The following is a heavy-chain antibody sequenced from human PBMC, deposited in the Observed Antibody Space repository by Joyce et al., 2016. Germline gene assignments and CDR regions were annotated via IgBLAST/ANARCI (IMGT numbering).Heavy chain of an antibody. CDR2: INYSGST. CDR1: SGLFNGFI. CDR3: ARSQWPAPLGP. D-gene: IGHD6-19*01. Sequence: QVQLQQWGAGLLKPSETLSLTCAVNSGLFNGFIWTWVRQSPGKGLEWIGDINYSGSTKHNPALKKRVTKSKNTAKKPFPLKLTPGTAAETAGHHCARSQWPAPLGPWGQGT. V-gene: IGHV4-34*01. J-gene: IGHJ4*02.